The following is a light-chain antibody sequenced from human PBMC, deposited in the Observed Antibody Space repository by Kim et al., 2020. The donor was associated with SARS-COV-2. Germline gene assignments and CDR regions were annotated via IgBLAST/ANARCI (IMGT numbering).Light chain of an antibody. CDR2: AAS. V-gene: IGKV1-27*01. J-gene: IGKJ1*01. CDR3: QKYGSAPWT. CDR1: QGINNY. Sequence: DIQMTQSPSSLSASVGARITITCRASQGINNYLAWYQQKPGKPPKLLIYAASALQSGVPSRFSGSGSGTDFTLTVTSLQPEDVATYYCQKYGSAPWTFGQGTKVDIK.